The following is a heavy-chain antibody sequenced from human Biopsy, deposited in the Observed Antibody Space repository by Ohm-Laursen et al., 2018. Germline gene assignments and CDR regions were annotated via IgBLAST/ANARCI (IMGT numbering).Heavy chain of an antibody. Sequence: ASVKVSCKTSGYNFTGYYIHWVRQAPGEGLEWMGGIIAVSGLVNYAPKFQGRVSITADKSTTTAYTELSNLKSEDTAVYYCATPFQYYDSWGGYPPFDHWGQGTLVTVSS. CDR3: ATPFQYYDSWGGYPPFDH. J-gene: IGHJ4*02. CDR1: GYNFTGYY. D-gene: IGHD3-3*01. CDR2: IIAVSGLV. V-gene: IGHV1-69*10.